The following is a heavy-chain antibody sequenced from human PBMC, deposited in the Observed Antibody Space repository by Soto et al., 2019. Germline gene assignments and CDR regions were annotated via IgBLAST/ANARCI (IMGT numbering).Heavy chain of an antibody. Sequence: SVKVSCKASGGTFSSYAISWVRQAPGQGLEWMGGIIPIFGTANYAQKFQGRVTITADESTSTAYMELSSLRSEDTAVYYCARGGVAVPAIYDYWGHGTLVTVSS. D-gene: IGHD2-2*01. CDR3: ARGGVAVPAIYDY. V-gene: IGHV1-69*13. CDR2: IIPIFGTA. CDR1: GGTFSSYA. J-gene: IGHJ4*01.